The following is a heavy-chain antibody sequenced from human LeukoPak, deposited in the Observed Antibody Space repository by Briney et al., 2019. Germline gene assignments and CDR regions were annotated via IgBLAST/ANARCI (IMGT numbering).Heavy chain of an antibody. CDR2: IIPIFGTA. V-gene: IGHV1-69*13. J-gene: IGHJ4*02. Sequence: ASVKVSCKASGGTFSSYAISWVRQVPGQGLEWMGGIIPIFGTANYAQKFQGRVTITAGESTSTACMELSSLRSEDTAVYYCARDGLAGYSYGREYRPFDYWGQGTLVTVSS. CDR3: ARDGLAGYSYGREYRPFDY. D-gene: IGHD5-18*01. CDR1: GGTFSSYA.